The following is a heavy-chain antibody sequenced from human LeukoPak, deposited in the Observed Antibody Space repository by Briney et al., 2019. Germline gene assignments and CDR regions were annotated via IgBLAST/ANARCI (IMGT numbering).Heavy chain of an antibody. J-gene: IGHJ4*02. CDR1: GYTLTELS. CDR3: ATDREVGTTFAN. CDR2: FDPEDGET. Sequence: GASVTVSCKVSGYTLTELSMHWVRQAPGKGLEWMGGFDPEDGETIYAQKFQGRVTMTEDTSTDTAYMELSSLRSEDTAVYYCATDREVGTTFANWGQGTLVTVSS. V-gene: IGHV1-24*01. D-gene: IGHD4-11*01.